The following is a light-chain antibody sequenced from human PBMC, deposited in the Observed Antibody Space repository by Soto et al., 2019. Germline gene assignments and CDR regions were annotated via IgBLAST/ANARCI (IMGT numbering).Light chain of an antibody. CDR3: QQYGGSVT. Sequence: TLSCRASQSLGSDLAWYQQKPGQAPRLLIFGASARPTGIPARISGSGSGTDFTLRISRMEPEDSAVYYCQQYGGSVTFGQGTKVDI. CDR1: QSLGSD. V-gene: IGKV3-20*01. CDR2: GAS. J-gene: IGKJ1*01.